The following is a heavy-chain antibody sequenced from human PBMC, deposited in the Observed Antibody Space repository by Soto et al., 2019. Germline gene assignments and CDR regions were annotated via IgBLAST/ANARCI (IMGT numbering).Heavy chain of an antibody. D-gene: IGHD3-10*01. Sequence: EVQLVESGGGLVQPGGSLRLSCAASEFTFSGRSVHWVRQAPGKGLVWVSGIDKVGTDATYADSVRGRFTSSRDNAKNTVYLQMNSLRVEDTAVYYCARGWFGPDVWGKGTTVTVSS. J-gene: IGHJ6*03. CDR1: EFTFSGRS. V-gene: IGHV3-74*01. CDR3: ARGWFGPDV. CDR2: IDKVGTDA.